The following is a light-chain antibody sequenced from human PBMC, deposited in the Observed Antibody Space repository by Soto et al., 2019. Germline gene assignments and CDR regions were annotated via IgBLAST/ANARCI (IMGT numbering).Light chain of an antibody. CDR3: QQYNNWPPT. CDR2: GTS. CDR1: QSVSSSY. V-gene: IGKV3-15*01. J-gene: IGKJ1*01. Sequence: EIVMTQSPVALSVSPGEGATLSCRASQSVSSSYLAWYQQKPGQAPRLLIYGTSTRGTGIPARFSGSGSGTEFTLTISSLQSEDFAVYYCQQYNNWPPTFAQGTKVDIK.